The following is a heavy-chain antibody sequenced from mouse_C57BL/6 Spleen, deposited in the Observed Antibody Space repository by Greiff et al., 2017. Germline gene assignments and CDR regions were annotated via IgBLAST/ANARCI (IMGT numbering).Heavy chain of an antibody. Sequence: EVQLVESGGGLVQPKGSLKLSCAASGFTFNTYAMHWVRQAPGTGLEWVARIRSKSSNYATYYADSVKDRFTISRDDSQSMLYLQMNNLKTEDTAMYYCVRDGRPYYDGSRDAMDYWGQGTSVTVSS. CDR3: VRDGRPYYDGSRDAMDY. CDR1: GFTFNTYA. CDR2: IRSKSSNYAT. J-gene: IGHJ4*01. V-gene: IGHV10-3*01. D-gene: IGHD1-1*01.